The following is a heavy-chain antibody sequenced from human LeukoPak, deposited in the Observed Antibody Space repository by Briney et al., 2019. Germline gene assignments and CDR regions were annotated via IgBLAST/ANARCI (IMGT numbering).Heavy chain of an antibody. J-gene: IGHJ4*02. Sequence: SETLSLTCTVSGGSLSSSSYYWGWIRQPPGKGLEWIGSIYYSGSTYYNPSLKSRVTISVDTYKNQFSLKLSSVTAADTAVYYCAAGESGGFDYWGQGTLVTVSS. CDR3: AAGESGGFDY. V-gene: IGHV4-39*01. CDR2: IYYSGST. D-gene: IGHD7-27*01. CDR1: GGSLSSSSYY.